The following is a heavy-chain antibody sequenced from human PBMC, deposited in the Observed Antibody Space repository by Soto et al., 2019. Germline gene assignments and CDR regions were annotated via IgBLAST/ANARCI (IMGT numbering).Heavy chain of an antibody. D-gene: IGHD4-17*01. J-gene: IGHJ4*02. V-gene: IGHV4-59*01. CDR3: AREGDYGDTPVFDY. CDR1: GGSISSYY. Sequence: QVQLQESGPGLVKPSETLSLTCTVSGGSISSYYWSWIRQPPGKGLEWIGYIYYSGSTNYNPSLKSRVTISVDTSKNQFSLKLSSVTAADTAVYYCAREGDYGDTPVFDYWGQGTLVTVSS. CDR2: IYYSGST.